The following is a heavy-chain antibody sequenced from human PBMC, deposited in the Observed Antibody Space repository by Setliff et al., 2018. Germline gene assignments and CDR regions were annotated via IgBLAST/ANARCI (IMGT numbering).Heavy chain of an antibody. CDR1: GGSISSGSYY. J-gene: IGHJ4*02. CDR3: ARGGGGKPFDY. CDR2: IYTSGNT. Sequence: LSLTCIVSGGSISSGSYYWNWIRQPAGKGLEWIGRIYTSGNTNYNPSLKSRVTISVDTSKNQFSLKLSSVTAADTAVYYCARGGGGKPFDYWGQGTLVTVSS. V-gene: IGHV4-61*02. D-gene: IGHD2-15*01.